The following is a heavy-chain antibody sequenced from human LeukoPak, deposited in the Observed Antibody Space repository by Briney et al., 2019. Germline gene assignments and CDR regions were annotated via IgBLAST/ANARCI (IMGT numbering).Heavy chain of an antibody. D-gene: IGHD1-26*01. Sequence: ASVKVSCKASGYTFTGYYMHWVRQDPGQGLEWMGRINPNSGGTNNAQKFQGRVTVTRDTSISTAYMELSRLRSDDTAVYYCARDVGAVGATTKGYFDHWGQGTLVTVSS. CDR2: INPNSGGT. V-gene: IGHV1-2*06. J-gene: IGHJ4*02. CDR1: GYTFTGYY. CDR3: ARDVGAVGATTKGYFDH.